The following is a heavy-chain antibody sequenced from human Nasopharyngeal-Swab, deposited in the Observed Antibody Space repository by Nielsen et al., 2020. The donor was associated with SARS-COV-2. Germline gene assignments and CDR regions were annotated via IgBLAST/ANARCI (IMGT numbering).Heavy chain of an antibody. Sequence: VRQMPGKGLEWMVTIYPADSDTRYRTSFQGQVTISFDKSISTAYLQWSSLKAWDTAAYYCARHDREWFGTGGGVWGQGTTVTVSS. CDR2: IYPADSDT. CDR3: ARHDREWFGTGGGV. V-gene: IGHV5-51*01. D-gene: IGHD3-10*01. J-gene: IGHJ6*02.